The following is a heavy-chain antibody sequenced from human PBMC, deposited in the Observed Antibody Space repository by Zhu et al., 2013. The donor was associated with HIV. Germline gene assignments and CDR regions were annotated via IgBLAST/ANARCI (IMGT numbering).Heavy chain of an antibody. CDR2: ISAYNGNT. Sequence: QVQLVQSGAEVKKPGASVKVSCKASGYTFNTHGINWVRQAPGQGLEWMGWISAYNGNTNYAQKFQGRVTMTRDTSISTAFMELSRLRSDDTAVYYCARGGKSGSESYGLDVWGQGTTVIVSS. CDR1: GYTFNTHG. V-gene: IGHV1-18*01. D-gene: IGHD3-10*01. J-gene: IGHJ6*02. CDR3: ARGGKSGSESYGLDV.